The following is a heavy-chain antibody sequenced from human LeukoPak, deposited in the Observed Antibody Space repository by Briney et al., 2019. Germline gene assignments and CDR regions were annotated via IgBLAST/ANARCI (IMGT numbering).Heavy chain of an antibody. Sequence: GGSLRLSCAASGFTFSSYAMSWVRQAPGKGLEWVSAISGSGGSTYYADSVKGRFTISRDNSKNTLYLQMNSLRAEDTAVYYCAKSRITMVRGVHTPAPWGQGTLVTVSS. D-gene: IGHD3-10*01. CDR3: AKSRITMVRGVHTPAP. J-gene: IGHJ5*02. V-gene: IGHV3-23*01. CDR2: ISGSGGST. CDR1: GFTFSSYA.